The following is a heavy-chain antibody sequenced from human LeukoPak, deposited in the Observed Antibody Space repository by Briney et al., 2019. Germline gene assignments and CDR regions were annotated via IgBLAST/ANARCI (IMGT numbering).Heavy chain of an antibody. D-gene: IGHD3-10*02. Sequence: PGGSLRLSCAASGFSFSGSYMSWIRQAPGKGLEWVSYISSSGSTIYYADSVKGRFTISRDNAKNSLYLQMNSLRAGDTAVYYCAELGITMIGGVWGKGTTVTISS. CDR1: GFSFSGSY. CDR2: ISSSGSTI. CDR3: AELGITMIGGV. V-gene: IGHV3-11*04. J-gene: IGHJ6*04.